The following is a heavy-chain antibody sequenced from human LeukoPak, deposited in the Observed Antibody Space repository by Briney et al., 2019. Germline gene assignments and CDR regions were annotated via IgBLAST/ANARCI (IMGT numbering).Heavy chain of an antibody. Sequence: PGGSLRLSCAASGFTFSSYGMTWVRQAPGKGLEWVSAITGSGDNTYYADSVKGRFSISRDNSKNTLYLQMNSLRAEDTAVYHCAKRGTRSSGSCIDYWGQGTLVTVSS. J-gene: IGHJ4*02. CDR2: ITGSGDNT. D-gene: IGHD2-15*01. CDR3: AKRGTRSSGSCIDY. CDR1: GFTFSSYG. V-gene: IGHV3-23*01.